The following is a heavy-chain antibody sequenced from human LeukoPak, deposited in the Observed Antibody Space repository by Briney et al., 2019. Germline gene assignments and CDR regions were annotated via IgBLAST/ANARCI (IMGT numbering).Heavy chain of an antibody. CDR2: IYPGYSDT. J-gene: IGHJ6*03. Sequence: GESLKISCKGSGYSFTSYWIGWVRQMPGKGLEVMWIIYPGYSDTRYSPSFQGQVTISADKSISTAYLQWSSLHAPHTAMYSCARHQRLGDYDFWSGYSNYYYYMDVWGKGTTVTVSS. CDR1: GYSFTSYW. D-gene: IGHD3-3*01. V-gene: IGHV5-51*01. CDR3: ARHQRLGDYDFWSGYSNYYYYMDV.